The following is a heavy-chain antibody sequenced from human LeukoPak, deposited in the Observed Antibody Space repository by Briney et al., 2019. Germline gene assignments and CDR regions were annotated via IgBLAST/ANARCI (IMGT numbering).Heavy chain of an antibody. CDR3: ARTGYLDAFDI. Sequence: VKVSCKVSGYTLTELSMHWVRQAPGQGLEWMGWINPNSGGTNYAQKFQGWATMTRDTSISTAYMELSRLRSDDTAVYYCARTGYLDAFDIWGQGTMVTVSS. J-gene: IGHJ3*02. CDR1: GYTLTELS. CDR2: INPNSGGT. D-gene: IGHD6-13*01. V-gene: IGHV1-2*04.